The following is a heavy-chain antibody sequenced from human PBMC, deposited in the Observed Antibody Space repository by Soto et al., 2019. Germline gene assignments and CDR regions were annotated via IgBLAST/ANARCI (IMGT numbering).Heavy chain of an antibody. V-gene: IGHV4-4*02. CDR1: SGSISSSNW. CDR3: ARGGYDYGDYNWFDP. CDR2: IYHSGST. J-gene: IGHJ5*02. D-gene: IGHD4-17*01. Sequence: QVQLQESGPGLVKPSGTLSLTCAVSSGSISSSNWWSWVRQPPGKGLEWIGEIYHSGSTNYNPSLKRRVTISVDKSQNQFSLKLSSVTAADTAVYYCARGGYDYGDYNWFDPWGQGTLVTVSS.